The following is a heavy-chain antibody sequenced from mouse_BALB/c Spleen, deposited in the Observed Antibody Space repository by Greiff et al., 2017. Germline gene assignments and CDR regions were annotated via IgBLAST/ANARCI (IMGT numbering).Heavy chain of an antibody. V-gene: IGHV3-2*02. CDR3: ARQGPYFDY. CDR2: ISYSGST. J-gene: IGHJ3*01. Sequence: EVQGVESGPGLVKPSQSLSLTCTVTGYSITSDYAWNWIRQFPGNKLEWMGYISYSGSTSYNPSLKSRISITRDTSKNQFFLQLNSVTTEDTATYYCARQGPYFDYWGQGTLVTVAA. D-gene: IGHD1-1*01. CDR1: GYSITSDYA.